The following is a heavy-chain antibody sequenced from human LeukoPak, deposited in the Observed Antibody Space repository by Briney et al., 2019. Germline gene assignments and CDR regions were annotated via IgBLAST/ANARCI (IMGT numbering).Heavy chain of an antibody. CDR3: ARDQDWNDRGGLDY. J-gene: IGHJ4*02. D-gene: IGHD1-1*01. CDR2: ISTRSSYI. CDR1: GFTFSTYS. V-gene: IGHV3-21*01. Sequence: PGGSLRLSCAASGFTFSTYSMNWVRQAPGKGLEWVSFISTRSSYIYYADSVKGRFTISRDNSKNSLYLQMNSLRAEDTAVYYCARDQDWNDRGGLDYWGQGTLVIVSS.